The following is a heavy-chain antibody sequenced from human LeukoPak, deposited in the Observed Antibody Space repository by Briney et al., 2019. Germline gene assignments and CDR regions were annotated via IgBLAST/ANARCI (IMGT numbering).Heavy chain of an antibody. CDR1: GFTFSSYA. V-gene: IGHV3-23*01. Sequence: GSLRLSCAASGFTFSSYAMSWVRQAPGKGLEWVSAISGSGGSTYYADSVKGRFTISRDNSKNTLYLQMNSLRAEDTAVYYCATDPVLRYFDWSYYGMDVWGQGTTVTVSS. CDR2: ISGSGGST. J-gene: IGHJ6*02. D-gene: IGHD3-9*01. CDR3: ATDPVLRYFDWSYYGMDV.